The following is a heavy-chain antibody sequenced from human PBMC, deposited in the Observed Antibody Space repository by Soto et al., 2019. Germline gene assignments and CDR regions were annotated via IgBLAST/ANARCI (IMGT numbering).Heavy chain of an antibody. CDR1: GFTFSSFW. J-gene: IGHJ4*02. CDR3: AREAYRGYSYPLY. V-gene: IGHV3-7*01. CDR2: IKQDGDEK. Sequence: GSLRLSCATSGFTFSSFWVTWVRQAPGKGLEWVANIKQDGDEKYYVDSVRGRFTIFRDNAKNSLYLQMNNLRAEDTAVYYCAREAYRGYSYPLYWGQGTLVTVSS. D-gene: IGHD5-18*01.